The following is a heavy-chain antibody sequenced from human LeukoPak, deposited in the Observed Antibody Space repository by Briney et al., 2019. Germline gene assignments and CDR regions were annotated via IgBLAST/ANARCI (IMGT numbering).Heavy chain of an antibody. Sequence: GGSLRLSCAASGFTFSNYWMHWVRQAPGKGLVWVSRINSDGINTSYADSVKGRFTISRDNAKNTLNLQMNSLRAEDTAVYYCASLGEFDYWGQGTLVTVSS. J-gene: IGHJ4*02. V-gene: IGHV3-74*01. CDR2: INSDGINT. CDR1: GFTFSNYW. CDR3: ASLGEFDY. D-gene: IGHD3-10*01.